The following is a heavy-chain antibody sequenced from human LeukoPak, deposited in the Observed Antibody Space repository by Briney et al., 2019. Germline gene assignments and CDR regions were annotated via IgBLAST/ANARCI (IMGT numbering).Heavy chain of an antibody. V-gene: IGHV1-18*01. CDR1: GYTFTSYG. D-gene: IGHD3-3*01. J-gene: IGHJ6*03. CDR2: ISAYNGNT. Sequence: ASVKVSCKASGYTFTSYGISWVRQAPGQGLEWMGWISAYNGNTNYAQKLQGRVTMTTDTSTSTAYMELRSLRSDDTAVYYCARGPFYDFWSGYFRNYYYYMDVWGKGTTVTVSS. CDR3: ARGPFYDFWSGYFRNYYYYMDV.